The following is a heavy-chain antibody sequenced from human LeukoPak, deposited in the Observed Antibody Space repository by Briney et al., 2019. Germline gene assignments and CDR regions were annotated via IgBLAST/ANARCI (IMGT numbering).Heavy chain of an antibody. D-gene: IGHD3-10*01. V-gene: IGHV4-34*01. CDR2: INHSGST. CDR1: GGSFSGYY. Sequence: KTSETLSLTCAVYGGSFSGYYWSWIRQPPGKGLEWIGEINHSGSTNYNPSLKSRVTISVDTSKNQFSLKLRSVTAADTAVYYCARHSSLNYYGSGSYYYNWFDPWGQGTLVTVSS. J-gene: IGHJ5*02. CDR3: ARHSSLNYYGSGSYYYNWFDP.